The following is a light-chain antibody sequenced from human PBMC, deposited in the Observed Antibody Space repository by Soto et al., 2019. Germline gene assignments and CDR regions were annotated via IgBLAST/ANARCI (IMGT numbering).Light chain of an antibody. Sequence: DIQLTRSPSFLSASVGDRVTMSCRASQGISNNLAWYQHNPGKPPKLLIYGASTLQSGVPSRFSGSGSGTEFTLTISSLQPEDFATYYCQQPNNYPRALTFGGGTKVEIK. CDR2: GAS. J-gene: IGKJ4*01. V-gene: IGKV1-9*01. CDR3: QQPNNYPRALT. CDR1: QGISNN.